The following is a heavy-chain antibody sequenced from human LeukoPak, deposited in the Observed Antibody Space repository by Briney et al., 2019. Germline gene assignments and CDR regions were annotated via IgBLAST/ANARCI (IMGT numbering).Heavy chain of an antibody. J-gene: IGHJ4*02. V-gene: IGHV4-61*02. CDR1: GGSISSGGYY. CDR3: AKDRGDGNNSGYFVH. D-gene: IGHD5-24*01. Sequence: KPSETLSLTCTVSGGSISSGGYYWSWIRQPAGKGLEWIGRIYTSGSTDYSPSLKSRVTISVDRSKNQFSLKLSSVTAADAAVYYCAKDRGDGNNSGYFVHWGQGTLVTVSS. CDR2: IYTSGST.